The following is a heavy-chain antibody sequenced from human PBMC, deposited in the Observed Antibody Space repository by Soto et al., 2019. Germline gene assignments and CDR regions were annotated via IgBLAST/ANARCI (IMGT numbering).Heavy chain of an antibody. J-gene: IGHJ4*02. V-gene: IGHV2-5*02. CDR1: GFSLSTSGVG. D-gene: IGHD2-15*01. CDR3: AHRRCSSGSCHLDY. Sequence: QITLKESGPTLVKPTQTLTLTCTFSGFSLSTSGVGVGWIRQPPGKALEWLALIYWDDDKRYSPSLKSRLTITKDTSKNQVVLTMTNMDPLETATYYCAHRRCSSGSCHLDYWGQGTLVTVSS. CDR2: IYWDDDK.